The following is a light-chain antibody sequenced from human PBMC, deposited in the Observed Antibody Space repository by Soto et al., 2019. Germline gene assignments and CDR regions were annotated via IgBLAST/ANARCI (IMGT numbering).Light chain of an antibody. CDR1: QSISSY. V-gene: IGKV1-39*01. Sequence: DIQMTQSPSSLSASVGDRVTITCRASQSISSYLNWYQQKPGKAPKLLIYAASSLQSGVPSRFSGSGSGTDFTLAISSLQPEDFATYYCQQSYSTPPITFGQGKRLVIK. J-gene: IGKJ5*01. CDR2: AAS. CDR3: QQSYSTPPIT.